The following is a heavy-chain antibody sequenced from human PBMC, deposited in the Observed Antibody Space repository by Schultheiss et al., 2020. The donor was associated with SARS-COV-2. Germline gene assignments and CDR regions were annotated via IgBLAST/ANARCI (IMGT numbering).Heavy chain of an antibody. J-gene: IGHJ4*02. V-gene: IGHV3-23*01. CDR3: AKGGCGSSNCLPFDY. CDR1: GFTFSGSA. D-gene: IGHD2-2*01. CDR2: IRGSGGNS. Sequence: GESLKISCAASGFTFSGSAMHWVRQAPGKGLEWVSGIRGSGGNSYYADSVKGRFTISRDNSKNTLYLQMNSLRAEDTALYYCAKGGCGSSNCLPFDYWGQGTLVTVSS.